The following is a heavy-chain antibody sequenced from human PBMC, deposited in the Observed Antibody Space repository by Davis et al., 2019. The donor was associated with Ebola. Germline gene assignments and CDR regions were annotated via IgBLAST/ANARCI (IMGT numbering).Heavy chain of an antibody. CDR2: ISSSSSYI. D-gene: IGHD6-6*01. V-gene: IGHV3-21*01. J-gene: IGHJ6*02. CDR1: GFTFSSYS. CDR3: ARALYSSSSDLYYYYGMDV. Sequence: GESLKIPCAASGFTFSSYSMNWVRQAPGKGLEWVSSISSSSSYINYADSVKGRFTIARDNAKNSLYLQMTSLRAEDTAVYYCARALYSSSSDLYYYYGMDVWGQGTTVTASS.